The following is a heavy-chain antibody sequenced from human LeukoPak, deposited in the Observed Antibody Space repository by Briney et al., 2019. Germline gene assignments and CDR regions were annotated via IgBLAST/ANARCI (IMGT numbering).Heavy chain of an antibody. D-gene: IGHD6-13*01. J-gene: IGHJ4*02. V-gene: IGHV4-4*07. CDR1: GGSISSYN. CDR3: ARDLFVASSLFFDY. Sequence: SETLSLTCTVSGGSISSYNWSWIRQPAGKGLEWIGRIYTSGSTNYNPSLKSRVTMSVDTSKNQFSLKLSSVAAADTAVYYCARDLFVASSLFFDYWGQGTLVTVSS. CDR2: IYTSGST.